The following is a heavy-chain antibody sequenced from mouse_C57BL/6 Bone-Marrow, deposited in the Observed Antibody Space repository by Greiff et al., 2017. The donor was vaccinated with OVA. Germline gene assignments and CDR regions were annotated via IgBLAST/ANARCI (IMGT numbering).Heavy chain of an antibody. J-gene: IGHJ4*01. CDR3: ARSGRLLRPYAMDY. Sequence: QVQLKQSGAELVKPGASVKMSCKASGYTFTSYWITWVKQRPGQGLEWIGDIYPGSGSTNYNEKFKSKATLTVDTSSSTAYMQLSSLTSEDSAVYYCARSGRLLRPYAMDYWGQGTSVTVSS. D-gene: IGHD2-3*01. CDR2: IYPGSGST. V-gene: IGHV1-55*01. CDR1: GYTFTSYW.